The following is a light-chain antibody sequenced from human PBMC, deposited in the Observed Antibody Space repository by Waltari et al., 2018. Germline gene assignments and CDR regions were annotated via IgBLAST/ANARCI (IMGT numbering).Light chain of an antibody. Sequence: GDRVTITCRASQSVSNYLNWYQQKPGKAPRLLIYAASSLPSGVPSRFSGSGTGTDFALTISSLQPEDCATYYCQQSSSTPPWTFGQGTKVQIK. V-gene: IGKV1-39*01. J-gene: IGKJ1*01. CDR3: QQSSSTPPWT. CDR1: QSVSNY. CDR2: AAS.